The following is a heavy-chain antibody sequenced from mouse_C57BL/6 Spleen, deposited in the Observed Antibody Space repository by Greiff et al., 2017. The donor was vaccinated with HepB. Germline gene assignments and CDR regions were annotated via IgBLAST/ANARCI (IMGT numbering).Heavy chain of an antibody. V-gene: IGHV1-7*01. CDR3: ARVGGSSYGGYYFDY. Sequence: VQLQQSGAELAKPGASVKLSCKASGYTFTSYWMHWVKQRPGQGLEWIGYINPSSGYTKYNQKFKDKATLTADKSSNTAYMQLSSLTYEDSAVYYGARVGGSSYGGYYFDYWGQGTTPTVSS. J-gene: IGHJ2*01. CDR1: GYTFTSYW. CDR2: INPSSGYT. D-gene: IGHD1-1*01.